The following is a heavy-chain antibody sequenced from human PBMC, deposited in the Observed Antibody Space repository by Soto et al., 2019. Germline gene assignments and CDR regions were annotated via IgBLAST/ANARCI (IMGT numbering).Heavy chain of an antibody. CDR1: GLTFGAYA. CDR3: AKGGHFSHFDL. D-gene: IGHD3-3*02. Sequence: EKQLLDSGGNLVQPGGSLRLSCVASGLTFGAYAMTWIRQAPGKGLEWVSTISGNGDDPFYADSVRGRFTISRDNSNNIHYLQMNSLRVGDTAVYYCAKGGHFSHFDLWGRGTLVTVSS. J-gene: IGHJ2*01. CDR2: ISGNGDDP. V-gene: IGHV3-23*01.